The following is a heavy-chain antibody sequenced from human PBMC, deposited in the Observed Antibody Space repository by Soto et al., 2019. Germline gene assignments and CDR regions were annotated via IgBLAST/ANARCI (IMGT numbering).Heavy chain of an antibody. Sequence: GGSLRLSCAASGFTFNRYAMSWVRQAPGKGLEWVASVFGGGVGTFSADSVKGRFTISRDNSKNTLYLQMSSLRAEDTAVYYCAKQEGDPVNLYFFDYWGQGTLVTVSS. J-gene: IGHJ4*02. CDR2: VFGGGVGT. V-gene: IGHV3-23*01. CDR3: AKQEGDPVNLYFFDY. CDR1: GFTFNRYA. D-gene: IGHD2-21*02.